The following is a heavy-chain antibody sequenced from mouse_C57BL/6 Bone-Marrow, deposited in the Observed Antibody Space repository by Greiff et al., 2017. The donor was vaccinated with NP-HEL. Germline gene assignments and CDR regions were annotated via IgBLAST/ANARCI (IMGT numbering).Heavy chain of an antibody. CDR2: ISSGGSYT. CDR1: GFTFSSYG. V-gene: IGHV5-6*01. J-gene: IGHJ1*03. CDR3: ARQRYLGV. Sequence: GFTFSSYGMSWVRQTPDKRLEWVTTISSGGSYTYYPDSVKGRFTISRDNAKNTLYLQMSSLKSEDTAMYYCARQRYLGVWGTGTTVTVSS.